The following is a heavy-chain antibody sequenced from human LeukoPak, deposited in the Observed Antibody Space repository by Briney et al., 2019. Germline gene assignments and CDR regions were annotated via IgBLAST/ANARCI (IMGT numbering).Heavy chain of an antibody. CDR1: GYTFTSYG. D-gene: IGHD3-3*01. V-gene: IGHV1-18*01. CDR2: ISAYNDNT. CDR3: ARAPYYDFCSGYSKYYLDN. Sequence: ASVKVSCKASGYTFTSYGISWVRQAPGQGREWMGWISAYNDNTNYAQKLQCRVTMTTDTSTSTAYMELRSLRSDDTTVYYCARAPYYDFCSGYSKYYLDNWGQETLVTVSS. J-gene: IGHJ4*01.